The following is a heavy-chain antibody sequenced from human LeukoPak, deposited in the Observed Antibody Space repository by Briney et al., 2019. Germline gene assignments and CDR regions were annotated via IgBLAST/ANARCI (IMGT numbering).Heavy chain of an antibody. CDR3: ASRGSSSWYRGWFDP. Sequence: SETLSLTCAVYGGSSSGYYWSWIRQPPGKGLEWIGEINHSGSTNYNPSLKSRVTISVDTSKNQFSLKLSSVTAADTAVYYCASRGSSSWYRGWFDPWGQGTLVTVSS. V-gene: IGHV4-34*01. D-gene: IGHD6-13*01. CDR1: GGSSSGYY. CDR2: INHSGST. J-gene: IGHJ5*02.